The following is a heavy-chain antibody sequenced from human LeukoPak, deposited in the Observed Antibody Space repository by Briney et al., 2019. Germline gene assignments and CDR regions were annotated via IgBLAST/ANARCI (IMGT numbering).Heavy chain of an antibody. J-gene: IGHJ6*04. D-gene: IGHD3-10*02. CDR1: GFSFSTYI. CDR2: ISDSGTYI. Sequence: GGSLRLSCEASGFSFSTYIMNWVRQAPGKGLQWVSSISDSGTYIYYADSVKGRFTISRDNAKNSLYLQMNSLRAEDTAVYYCAELGITMIGGVWGKGTTVTISS. V-gene: IGHV3-21*01. CDR3: AELGITMIGGV.